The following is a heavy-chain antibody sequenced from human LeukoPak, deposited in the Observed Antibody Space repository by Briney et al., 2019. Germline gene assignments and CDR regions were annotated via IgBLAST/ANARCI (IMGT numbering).Heavy chain of an antibody. J-gene: IGHJ6*02. CDR3: ARVGRYTYYYGSGSYYATEYYYYYGMDV. Sequence: GGSLRLSCAASGFTFSSYSMNWVRQAPGKGLEWVSSISSSSSYIYYADSVKGRFTISRDNAKNSLYLQMNSLRAEDTAVYYCARVGRYTYYYGSGSYYATEYYYYYGMDVWGQGTTVTVSS. V-gene: IGHV3-21*01. CDR2: ISSSSSYI. CDR1: GFTFSSYS. D-gene: IGHD3-10*01.